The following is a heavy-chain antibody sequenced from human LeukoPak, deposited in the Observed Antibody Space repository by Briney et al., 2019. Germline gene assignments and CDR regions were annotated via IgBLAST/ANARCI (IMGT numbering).Heavy chain of an antibody. D-gene: IGHD2-15*01. J-gene: IGHJ6*03. CDR1: GYSISSGYY. CDR3: ARLVVVAAGNYYYMDV. V-gene: IGHV4-38-2*02. CDR2: IYHSGST. Sequence: SETLSLTCTVSGYSISSGYYWGWIRPPPGKGLEWIGSIYHSGSTYYNPSLKSRVTISVDTSKNQFSLKLSSVTAADTAVYYCARLVVVAAGNYYYMDVWGKGTTVTVSS.